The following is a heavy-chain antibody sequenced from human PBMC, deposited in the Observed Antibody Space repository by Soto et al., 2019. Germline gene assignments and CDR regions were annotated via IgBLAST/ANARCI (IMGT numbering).Heavy chain of an antibody. J-gene: IGHJ4*02. CDR1: GFSFSTYG. D-gene: IGHD6-19*01. Sequence: GGSLRLSCAASGFSFSTYGMHWVRQAPGKGLEWVAFISNDGSNKYYADSVKGRFTISRDSSKNTVSLEMTSLRAEDTAVYYSAKGGRQWLVTSDFNYWGQGALVTVSS. CDR3: AKGGRQWLVTSDFNY. CDR2: ISNDGSNK. V-gene: IGHV3-30*18.